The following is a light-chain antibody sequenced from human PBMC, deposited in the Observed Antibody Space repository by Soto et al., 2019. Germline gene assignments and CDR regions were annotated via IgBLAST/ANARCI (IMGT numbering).Light chain of an antibody. CDR2: AAS. J-gene: IGKJ4*01. CDR1: QSISSY. Sequence: DIQMTQSPSSLSASVGDRVTITCRASQSISSYLNWYQQKPGKAPKLLIYAASSLQSGVPSRFRGSGSWTDFTLTIRSLQPEDFATYYWQQSYSTPLTFGGGTKVEIK. CDR3: QQSYSTPLT. V-gene: IGKV1-39*01.